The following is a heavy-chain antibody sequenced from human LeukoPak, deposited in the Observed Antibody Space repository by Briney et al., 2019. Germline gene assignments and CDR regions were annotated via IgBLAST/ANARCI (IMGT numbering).Heavy chain of an antibody. J-gene: IGHJ4*02. Sequence: SETLSLTCTVSGGSISSGSDYWGWIRQPPGKGLEWIGNIYYSGNTYYNPSLKSRVTISIDTSKSQFSLKLSSVTAADTAMYYCVRDSRRTPALSPCWGQGTLVTVSS. V-gene: IGHV4-39*07. CDR1: GGSISSGSDY. D-gene: IGHD1/OR15-1a*01. CDR2: IYYSGNT. CDR3: VRDSRRTPALSPC.